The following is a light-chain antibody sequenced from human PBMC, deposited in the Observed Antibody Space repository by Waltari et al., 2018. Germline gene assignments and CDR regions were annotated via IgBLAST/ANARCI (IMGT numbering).Light chain of an antibody. CDR1: RSNLGRTT. Sequence: QSLLTPPLSASPTPGPRVTFACSGSRSNLGRTTVNGYQQLPGTSHKLLIYSNNPRPSGVPDRFSGSKSGTSASLAISGLQSEDEADYYCAAWDDSLNGYVFGTGTKVTVL. CDR2: SNN. CDR3: AAWDDSLNGYV. J-gene: IGLJ1*01. V-gene: IGLV1-44*01.